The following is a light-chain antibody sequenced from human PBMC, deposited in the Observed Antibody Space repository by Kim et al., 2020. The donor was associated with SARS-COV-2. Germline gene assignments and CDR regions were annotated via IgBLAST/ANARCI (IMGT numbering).Light chain of an antibody. Sequence: SYELTQPPSVSVSPGQTASITCWGDKMGDKYACWYQQKPGQSPVLVIYNDSKRPSGIPERFSGSNSGNTATLTISGTQAMDEADYYCQAWDSSTHVVFGGGTQLTVL. CDR3: QAWDSSTHVV. V-gene: IGLV3-1*01. J-gene: IGLJ2*01. CDR2: NDS. CDR1: KMGDKY.